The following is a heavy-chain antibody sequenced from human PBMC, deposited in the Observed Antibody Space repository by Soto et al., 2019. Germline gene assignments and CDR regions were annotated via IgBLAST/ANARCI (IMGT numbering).Heavy chain of an antibody. CDR3: AAHDSGGYYAEY. Sequence: QLQLQESGPGLVKPSETLSLTCTVSGDSVTISDYYWGWIRQPPGKGLEWIGSIHYSGSTYYNPSLKSRVTISGDTSKKQFSLNGTSVTPADAAVYYCAAHDSGGYYAEYWGQGTLVTVSA. D-gene: IGHD3-22*01. CDR2: IHYSGST. J-gene: IGHJ4*02. V-gene: IGHV4-39*01. CDR1: GDSVTISDYY.